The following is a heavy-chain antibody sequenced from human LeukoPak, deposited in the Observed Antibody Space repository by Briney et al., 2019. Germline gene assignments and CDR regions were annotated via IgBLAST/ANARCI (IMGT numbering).Heavy chain of an antibody. J-gene: IGHJ4*02. V-gene: IGHV3-7*01. CDR2: IKQDGSEK. CDR1: GFTFSGYW. Sequence: GGSLRLYCAASGFTFSGYWMSWVRQAPGKGLEWVANIKQDGSEKYYVDSVKGRFTISRDNAKNSLYLQMNSLRAEDTAVYYCARIYVRSFRNWGQGTLVTVSS. CDR3: ARIYVRSFRN. D-gene: IGHD3-10*01.